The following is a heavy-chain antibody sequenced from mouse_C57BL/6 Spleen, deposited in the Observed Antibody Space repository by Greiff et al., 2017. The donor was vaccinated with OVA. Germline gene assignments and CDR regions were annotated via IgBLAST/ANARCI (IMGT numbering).Heavy chain of an antibody. CDR1: GFSLTSYG. V-gene: IGHV2-2*01. D-gene: IGHD1-1*01. CDR3: ARNAPWDGSSPYYFDY. CDR2: IWSGGST. J-gene: IGHJ2*01. Sequence: VHLVESGPGLVQPSQSLSITCTVSGFSLTSYGVHWVRQSPGKGLEWLGVIWSGGSTDYNAAFISRLSISKDNSKSQVFFKMNSLQADDTAIYYCARNAPWDGSSPYYFDYWGQGTTLTVSS.